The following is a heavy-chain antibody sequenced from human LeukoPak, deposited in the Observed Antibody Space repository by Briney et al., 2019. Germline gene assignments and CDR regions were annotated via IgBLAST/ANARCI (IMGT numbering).Heavy chain of an antibody. CDR1: GFTFSSYA. CDR2: ISYDGSNK. J-gene: IGHJ4*02. D-gene: IGHD1-20*01. Sequence: GGSLRLSCAASGFTFSSYAMHWVRQAPGKGLEWVALISYDGSNKYYADSVKGRFTISRDNSKNTLYLQMNSLRAEDTAVYYCAKDFNWNLLDYWGQGTLVTVSP. CDR3: AKDFNWNLLDY. V-gene: IGHV3-30*18.